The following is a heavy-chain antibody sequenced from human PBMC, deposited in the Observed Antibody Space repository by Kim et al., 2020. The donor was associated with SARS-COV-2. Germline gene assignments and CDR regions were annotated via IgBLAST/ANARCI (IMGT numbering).Heavy chain of an antibody. J-gene: IGHJ6*01. CDR3: AKHDGSGSLTGDYYGMDV. CDR1: GYIFTSYW. V-gene: IGHV5-10-1*01. Sequence: GESLKISCKGSGYIFTSYWISWVRQMPGKGLEWMGRIDPIGSYTNYSPSFQGHVTISVDKSIKTVYLQRSSLKASDTAIYYCAKHDGSGSLTGDYYGMDV. CDR2: IDPIGSYT. D-gene: IGHD3-10*01.